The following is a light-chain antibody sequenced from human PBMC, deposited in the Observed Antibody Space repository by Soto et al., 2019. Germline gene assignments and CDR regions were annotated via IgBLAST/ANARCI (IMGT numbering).Light chain of an antibody. CDR2: EGS. CDR3: CAYFGASSYV. Sequence: QSVLTQPASVSGSPGQSITISCTGTSSDVGSYNLVSWYQQHPGKAPKLMIYEGSKRPSGVSNRFSGSKSGNTASLTISGFQAKDEASYFCCAYFGASSYVFGPGTKVTV. V-gene: IGLV2-23*01. J-gene: IGLJ1*01. CDR1: SSDVGSYNL.